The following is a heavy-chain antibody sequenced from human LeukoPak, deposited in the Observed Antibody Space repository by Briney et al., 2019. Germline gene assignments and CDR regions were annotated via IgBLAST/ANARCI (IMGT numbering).Heavy chain of an antibody. J-gene: IGHJ5*02. CDR1: GYSFASNW. D-gene: IGHD3-9*01. CDR3: ARNYDILAGYYPFDH. Sequence: GESLKISCKGSGYSFASNWISWVRQMPGKGLEWMGSIYPADSDTRYSPSFQGQVTISADKSISTAYLQWSSLKASDTAIYYCARNYDILAGYYPFDHWGQGTLVTVPS. CDR2: IYPADSDT. V-gene: IGHV5-51*01.